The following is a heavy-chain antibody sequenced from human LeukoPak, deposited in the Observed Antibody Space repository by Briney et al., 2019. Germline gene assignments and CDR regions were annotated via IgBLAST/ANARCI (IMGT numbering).Heavy chain of an antibody. CDR1: GGTFSSYA. CDR2: IIPIFGTA. Sequence: ASVNVSCKASGGTFSSYAISWVRQAPGQGLEWMGGIIPIFGTANYAQKFQGRVTITADESTSTAYMELSSLRSEDTAVYYCARFSYDYGGNVGEYYFDYWGQGTLVTVSS. J-gene: IGHJ4*02. CDR3: ARFSYDYGGNVGEYYFDY. V-gene: IGHV1-69*13. D-gene: IGHD4-23*01.